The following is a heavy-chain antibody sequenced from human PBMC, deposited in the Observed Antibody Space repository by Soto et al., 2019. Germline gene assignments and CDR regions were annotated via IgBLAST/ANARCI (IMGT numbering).Heavy chain of an antibody. D-gene: IGHD3-9*01. CDR2: IYYSGST. CDR1: GGSISSSSYY. V-gene: IGHV4-39*01. J-gene: IGHJ4*02. CDR3: ARHVGYFDWLLSIPPHLDY. Sequence: SETLSLTCTVSGGSISSSSYYWGWIRQPPGKGLEWIGSIYYSGSTYYNPSLKSRVTISVDTSKNQFSLKLSSVTAADTAVYYCARHVGYFDWLLSIPPHLDYWGQGTLVTVSS.